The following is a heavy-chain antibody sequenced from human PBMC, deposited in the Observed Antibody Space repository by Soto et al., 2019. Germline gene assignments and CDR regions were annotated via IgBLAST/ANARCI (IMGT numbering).Heavy chain of an antibody. CDR3: ARGRIQLWYPFDY. CDR1: GASISGYH. Sequence: PSETLSLTCTVSGASISGYHWSWIRQFPGKGLECLGYISYSGATNYNPSLKSRVTISVDTSKNQFSLKLSSVTAADTAVYYCARGRIQLWYPFDYWGQGTLVTVSS. CDR2: ISYSGAT. V-gene: IGHV4-59*01. D-gene: IGHD5-18*01. J-gene: IGHJ4*02.